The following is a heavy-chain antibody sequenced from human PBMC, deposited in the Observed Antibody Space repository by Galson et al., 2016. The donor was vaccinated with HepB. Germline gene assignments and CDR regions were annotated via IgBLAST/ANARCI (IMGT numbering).Heavy chain of an antibody. J-gene: IGHJ4*02. CDR2: ISSSSRTI. CDR3: VGVGTSGWSADY. CDR1: GFIFSSYS. D-gene: IGHD6-19*01. V-gene: IGHV3-48*02. Sequence: SLRLSCAASGFIFSSYSIYWVRQAPGKGLECLSYISSSSRTIYYADSVKGRFTVSRDNAKNSVSLQMNSLRDEDTAMYYCVGVGTSGWSADYWGQGTLVTVSS.